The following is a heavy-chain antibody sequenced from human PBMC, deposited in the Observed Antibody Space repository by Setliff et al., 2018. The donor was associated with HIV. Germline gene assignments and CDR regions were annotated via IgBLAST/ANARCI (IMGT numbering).Heavy chain of an antibody. J-gene: IGHJ4*02. V-gene: IGHV1-2*06. CDR2: INPNSGGT. Sequence: ASVKVSCKASGYSLSTYAISWVRQAPGQGLEWMGRINPNSGGTNYAQKFQGRVTMTRDTSISTAYMELSRLRSDDTAVYYCARSTDYYDSSGYNYWGQGTLVTVSS. CDR3: ARSTDYYDSSGYNY. D-gene: IGHD3-22*01. CDR1: GYSLSTYA.